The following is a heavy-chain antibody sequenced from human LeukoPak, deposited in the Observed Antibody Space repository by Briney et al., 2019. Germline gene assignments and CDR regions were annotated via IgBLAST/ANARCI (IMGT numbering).Heavy chain of an antibody. V-gene: IGHV3-30-3*01. CDR2: ISYDGSNK. J-gene: IGHJ4*02. Sequence: GGSLRLSCAVSGFTFSSYAMHWVRQAPGKGLEWVAVISYDGSNKYYADSVKGRFTISRDNSKNTPYLQMNSLRAEDTAVYYCARESALRDFDYWGQGTQVTVSS. CDR1: GFTFSSYA. CDR3: ARESALRDFDY. D-gene: IGHD3-3*01.